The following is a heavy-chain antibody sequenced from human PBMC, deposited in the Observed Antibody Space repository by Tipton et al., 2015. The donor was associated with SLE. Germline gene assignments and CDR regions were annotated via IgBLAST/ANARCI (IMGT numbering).Heavy chain of an antibody. CDR1: GFTFGDFA. D-gene: IGHD3-16*01. CDR2: IWYDGSNK. CDR3: ARNLGSYYGMDV. J-gene: IGHJ6*02. Sequence: SLRLSCAASGFTFGDFAMHWVRQAPGKGLEWVAVIWYDGSNKYYADSVKGRFTISRDNSKNTLYLQMNSLRAEDTAVYYCARNLGSYYGMDVWGQGTTVTVSS. V-gene: IGHV3-33*01.